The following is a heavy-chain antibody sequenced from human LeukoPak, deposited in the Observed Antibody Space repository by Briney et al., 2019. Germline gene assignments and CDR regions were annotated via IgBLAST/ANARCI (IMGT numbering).Heavy chain of an antibody. V-gene: IGHV3-30*02. J-gene: IGHJ4*02. CDR2: IRYDGSNK. CDR1: GFTFSSYG. CDR3: ARDASSGWYYFDY. Sequence: AGGSLRLSCAASGFTFSSYGMHWVRQVPGKGLEWVAFIRYDGSNKYYADSVKGRFTISRDNSKNTLYLQMNSLRAEDTAVYYCARDASSGWYYFDYWGQGTLVTVSS. D-gene: IGHD6-19*01.